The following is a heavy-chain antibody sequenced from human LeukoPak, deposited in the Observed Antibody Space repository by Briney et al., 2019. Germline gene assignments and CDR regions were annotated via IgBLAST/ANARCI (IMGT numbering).Heavy chain of an antibody. D-gene: IGHD2-15*01. J-gene: IGHJ5*02. Sequence: GGSLRLSCAASGFTFSRYWMSWVRQAPGKGLEWVANIKEDGSQKYYVDSVEGRFTISRDNAKNSLYLQMNSLRAEDTAVYYCTRELGYCSGGSCYYWFDPWGQGNLVTVSS. CDR3: TRELGYCSGGSCYYWFDP. CDR2: IKEDGSQK. CDR1: GFTFSRYW. V-gene: IGHV3-7*01.